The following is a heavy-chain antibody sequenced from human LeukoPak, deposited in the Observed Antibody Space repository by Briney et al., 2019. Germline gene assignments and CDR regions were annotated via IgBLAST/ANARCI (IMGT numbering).Heavy chain of an antibody. V-gene: IGHV1-8*03. CDR2: MNPNSGNT. CDR1: GYTFTSYD. J-gene: IGHJ6*03. CDR3: ARVPRATGSYYMDV. Sequence: ASVKVSYKASGYTFTSYDINWVRQATGQGLEWMGWMNPNSGNTGYAQKFQGRVTITRNTSISTAYMELSSLRSEDTAVYYCARVPRATGSYYMDVWGKGTTVTVSS. D-gene: IGHD3-10*01.